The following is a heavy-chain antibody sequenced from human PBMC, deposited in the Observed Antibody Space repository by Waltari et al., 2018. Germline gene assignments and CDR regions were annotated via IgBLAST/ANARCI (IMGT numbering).Heavy chain of an antibody. Sequence: EVQLVESGGGLVLPGGSLRLSCAASGFTFTNYWMTWVRQAPGKGLEWVANIKQDASEKYYVDSVKGRFTISRDNTKNSLYLQMNSLRAEDTAVYYCAASVGVAPNYWGHGTLVTVSS. CDR1: GFTFTNYW. J-gene: IGHJ4*01. D-gene: IGHD6-19*01. CDR2: IKQDASEK. V-gene: IGHV3-7*01. CDR3: AASVGVAPNY.